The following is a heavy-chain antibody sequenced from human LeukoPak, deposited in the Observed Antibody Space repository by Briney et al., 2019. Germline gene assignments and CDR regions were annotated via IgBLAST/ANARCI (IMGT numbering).Heavy chain of an antibody. CDR2: IYYSGST. Sequence: KPSQTLSLTCTVSGVSISSGGYYWSWIRQHPGKGLEWIGYIYYSGSTYYNPSLKSRVTISVDTSKNQFSLKLSSVTAADTAVYYCARDRADCSSTSCYGYYYYGMDVWGQGTTVTVSS. D-gene: IGHD2-2*01. CDR3: ARDRADCSSTSCYGYYYYGMDV. CDR1: GVSISSGGYY. J-gene: IGHJ6*02. V-gene: IGHV4-31*03.